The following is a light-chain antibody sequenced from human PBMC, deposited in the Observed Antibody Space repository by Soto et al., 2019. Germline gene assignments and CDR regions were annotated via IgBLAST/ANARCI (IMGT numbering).Light chain of an antibody. J-gene: IGKJ4*01. V-gene: IGKV3-20*01. Sequence: EIVLTQSPGTLSLSPGERATLSCRASQTVSRNYLAWYQQKPGQAPRRLIYGASSRATGIPDSFSVSGSGTDFTLTISRLEPEDCAVYYGQQYGSSPLTFGGGTKVESK. CDR1: QTVSRNY. CDR3: QQYGSSPLT. CDR2: GAS.